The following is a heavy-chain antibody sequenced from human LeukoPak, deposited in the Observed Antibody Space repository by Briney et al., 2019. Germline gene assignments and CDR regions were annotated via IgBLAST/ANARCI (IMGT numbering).Heavy chain of an antibody. CDR3: ASEAHRGGGFDS. J-gene: IGHJ4*02. D-gene: IGHD3-16*01. CDR1: GGSISSNSYY. CDR2: IYYTGNT. V-gene: IGHV4-39*01. Sequence: TPSETLSLTCTVSGGSISSNSYYWGWIRQPPGKVLEWIANIYYTGNTYYNPSLKSRVTISVDTSKNQFSLTLSSVTAADTAVYYCASEAHRGGGFDSWGQGTLVTVSS.